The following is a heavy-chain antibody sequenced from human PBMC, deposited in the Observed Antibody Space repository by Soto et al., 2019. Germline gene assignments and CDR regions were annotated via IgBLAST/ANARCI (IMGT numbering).Heavy chain of an antibody. CDR1: GGTFSRYS. Sequence: QVQLVQSGAEVKKPGSSVKVSCKASGGTFSRYSITWVRQAPGHGLEWIGRIIPIFGIASYAQKFQGRVTITADESTSXAXMXXSSLRSDDTAVYYCAREDRDRETGLVPAAIDGMDVWGQGTTGTVSS. J-gene: IGHJ6*02. CDR3: AREDRDRETGLVPAAIDGMDV. CDR2: IIPIFGIA. V-gene: IGHV1-69*08. D-gene: IGHD2-2*01.